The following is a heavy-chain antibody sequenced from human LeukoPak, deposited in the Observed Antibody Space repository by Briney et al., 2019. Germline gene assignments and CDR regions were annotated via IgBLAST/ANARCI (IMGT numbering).Heavy chain of an antibody. V-gene: IGHV3-21*01. CDR1: GFTFSSYS. J-gene: IGHJ4*02. CDR2: LSSRSNYI. Sequence: GGSLRLSCAASGFTFSSYSMNWVRQAPGKGLEWVSSLSSRSNYIYYADAVKGRFTISRDNAKNSLYLQMNSLRAEDTAVYYCARGYSSSWYDYWGQGTLVTVSS. D-gene: IGHD6-13*01. CDR3: ARGYSSSWYDY.